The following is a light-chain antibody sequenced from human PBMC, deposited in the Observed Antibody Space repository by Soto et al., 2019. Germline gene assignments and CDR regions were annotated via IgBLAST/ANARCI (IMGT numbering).Light chain of an antibody. J-gene: IGLJ3*02. V-gene: IGLV2-23*01. CDR1: NSVVGNYNL. CDR3: FSYAGGSIYVL. CDR2: EGS. Sequence: QSALTQPASVSGSPGQSITISCTGTNSVVGNYNLVSWYQQHPGKAPKLIIYEGSKRPSGVSDRFSGSKSGDTASLTISGLQAEDEAGYYCFSYAGGSIYVLFGGGTKLTVL.